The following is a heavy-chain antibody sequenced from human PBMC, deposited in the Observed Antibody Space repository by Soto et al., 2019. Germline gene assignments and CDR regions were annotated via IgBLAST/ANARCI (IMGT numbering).Heavy chain of an antibody. CDR2: IYYSGST. CDR3: ARSVVVAATLPNWYFDL. Sequence: QVQLQESGPGLVKPSETLSLTCTVSGGSISSYYWSWIRQPPGKGLEWIGYIYYSGSTNYNPSLKSRVTIPVDTYKYQFSLKLSSVTAADTAVYYCARSVVVAATLPNWYFDLWGRGTLVTVSS. D-gene: IGHD2-15*01. J-gene: IGHJ2*01. V-gene: IGHV4-59*01. CDR1: GGSISSYY.